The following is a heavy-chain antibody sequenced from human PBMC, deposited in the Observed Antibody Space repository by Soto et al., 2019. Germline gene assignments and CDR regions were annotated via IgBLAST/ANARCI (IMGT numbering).Heavy chain of an antibody. D-gene: IGHD2-8*01. V-gene: IGHV3-74*01. CDR1: GFTFSSYP. CDR2: ITEDGSGT. Sequence: GGSLRLSCATSGFTFSSYPIHWVRQAPGKGPVWVSRITEDGSGTTYADSVKGRFTVTRDNAKNTMYLQMSGLGAEDTAVYHCVRGTNGWRGMDYWGQGTLVTVSS. CDR3: VRGTNGWRGMDY. J-gene: IGHJ4*02.